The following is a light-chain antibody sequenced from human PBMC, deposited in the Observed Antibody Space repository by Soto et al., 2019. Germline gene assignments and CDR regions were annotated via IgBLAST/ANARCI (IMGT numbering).Light chain of an antibody. CDR1: NIGSKS. CDR2: EDS. V-gene: IGLV3-21*02. CDR3: QVWDSSSDHV. J-gene: IGLJ6*01. Sequence: SYELIQPPSVSVAPGQTARITCGGNNIGSKSVHWYQQKPGQAPVLVVYEDSDRPSGIPEPFSGSNAGNTATLTISRVEAGDEADYYCQVWDSSSDHVFGSGTQLTVL.